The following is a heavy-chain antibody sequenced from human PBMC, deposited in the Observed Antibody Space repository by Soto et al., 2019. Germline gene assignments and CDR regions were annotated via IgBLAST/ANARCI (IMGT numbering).Heavy chain of an antibody. CDR3: ARGGGKITIFGVVIISGPDY. J-gene: IGHJ4*02. V-gene: IGHV4-59*12. Sequence: LETLSLTCTVSGGSISSYYWSWIRQPPGKGLEWIGYIYYSGSTNYNPSLKSRVTISVDTSKNQFSLKLSSVTAADTAVYYCARGGGKITIFGVVIISGPDYWGQGTLVTVSS. CDR2: IYYSGST. D-gene: IGHD3-3*01. CDR1: GGSISSYY.